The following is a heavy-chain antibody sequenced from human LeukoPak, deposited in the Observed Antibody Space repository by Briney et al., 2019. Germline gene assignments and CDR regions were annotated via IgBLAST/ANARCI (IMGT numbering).Heavy chain of an antibody. D-gene: IGHD3-10*01. CDR1: GFTFSHYE. J-gene: IGHJ4*01. CDR2: ITTSGSTT. CDR3: ARVTGYWGSGNYFFDY. V-gene: IGHV3-48*03. Sequence: GGSLRLSCTASGFTFSHYEMNWVRQAPGKGLEWISFITTSGSTTYYADSVKGRFTISRDNAKNSLYLQMNSLRAEDTALYYCARVTGYWGSGNYFFDYWGHGTLFTVSS.